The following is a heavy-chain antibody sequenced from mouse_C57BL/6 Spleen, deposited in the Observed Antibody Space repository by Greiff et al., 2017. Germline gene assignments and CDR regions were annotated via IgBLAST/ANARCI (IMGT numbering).Heavy chain of an antibody. Sequence: VQLQQSGTVLARPGASVKMSCKTSGYTFTSYWMHWVKQRPGQGLEWIGAIYPGNSDTSYNQKFKGKAKLTAVTSASTAYMELSSLTNEDSAVYYCTIITTVVAGGYFDVWGTGTTVTVSS. J-gene: IGHJ1*03. CDR3: TIITTVVAGGYFDV. D-gene: IGHD1-1*01. CDR1: GYTFTSYW. V-gene: IGHV1-5*01. CDR2: IYPGNSDT.